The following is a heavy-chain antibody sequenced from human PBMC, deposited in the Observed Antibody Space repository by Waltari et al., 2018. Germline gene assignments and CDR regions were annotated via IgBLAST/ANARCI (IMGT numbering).Heavy chain of an antibody. J-gene: IGHJ4*02. CDR2: VRQSGRS. CDR3: ASDRGRGLYLDS. D-gene: IGHD2-15*01. CDR1: GDSISHNFF. V-gene: IGHV4-4*02. Sequence: QVQLQESGPGLVKPSGTLSLTCTVSGDSISHNFFWSWVRQSTGKGLEWIGQVRQSGRSNYNPSLESRVTVSMDTSKNQFSLRVTSVTAADTAIYYCASDRGRGLYLDSWGQGTLVTVSP.